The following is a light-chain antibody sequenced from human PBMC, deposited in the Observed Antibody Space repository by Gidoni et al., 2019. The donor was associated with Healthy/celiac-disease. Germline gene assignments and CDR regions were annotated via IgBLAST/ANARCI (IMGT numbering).Light chain of an antibody. Sequence: AIRMTQSPSSFSASTGDRVTITCRASQGISCYLAWYQQKPGKAPKLLIYAASTLQSGVPSRFSGSGSGTDCTLTISCLQSEYFATYYCQQYYSYPRTFGQGTKVEIK. CDR2: AAS. J-gene: IGKJ1*01. CDR1: QGISCY. V-gene: IGKV1-8*01. CDR3: QQYYSYPRT.